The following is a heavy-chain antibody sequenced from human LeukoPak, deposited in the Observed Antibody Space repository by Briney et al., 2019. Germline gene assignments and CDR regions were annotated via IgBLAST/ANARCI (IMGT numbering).Heavy chain of an antibody. J-gene: IGHJ4*02. D-gene: IGHD5-24*01. CDR2: IYSGGST. V-gene: IGHV3-53*01. CDR1: GFTVSSNY. Sequence: TGGSLRLSCAASGFTVSSNYMSWVRQAPGKGLEWVSAIYSGGSTYYADSVKGRFTISRDNSKNTLYLQMNSLRAEDTAVYYCARGGDGYNSDYWGQGTLVTVSS. CDR3: ARGGDGYNSDY.